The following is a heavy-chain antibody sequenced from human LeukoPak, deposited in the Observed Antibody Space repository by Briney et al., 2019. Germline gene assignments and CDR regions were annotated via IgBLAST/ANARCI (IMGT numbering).Heavy chain of an antibody. J-gene: IGHJ4*02. CDR2: INRKVNNYAT. Sequence: GGSLKLSCTASGFTFSDSTMHWVRQVSGKGLEWIGRINRKVNNYATDYAVSVKGRFTISRDDSKNTAYLQMDSLKTEDTAVYYCTRQFHSSGWYLTFAYWGQGTLVAVSS. V-gene: IGHV3-73*01. CDR1: GFTFSDST. D-gene: IGHD6-19*01. CDR3: TRQFHSSGWYLTFAY.